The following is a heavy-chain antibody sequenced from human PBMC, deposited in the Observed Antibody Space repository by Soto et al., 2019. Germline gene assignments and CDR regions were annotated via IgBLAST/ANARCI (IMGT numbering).Heavy chain of an antibody. Sequence: GESLKISCAASGFTFSGYGMHWVRQAPGKGLEWVAVISYDGSNKYYADSVKGRFTISRDNSKNTLYLQMNSLRAEDTAVYYCAKDSSTGIRSWFDPWGQGTLVTVSS. J-gene: IGHJ5*02. D-gene: IGHD3-9*01. CDR3: AKDSSTGIRSWFDP. CDR2: ISYDGSNK. CDR1: GFTFSGYG. V-gene: IGHV3-30*18.